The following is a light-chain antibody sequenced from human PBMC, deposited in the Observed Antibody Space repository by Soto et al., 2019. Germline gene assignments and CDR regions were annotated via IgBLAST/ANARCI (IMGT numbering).Light chain of an antibody. CDR1: QSISSW. Sequence: DIQMTQSPATLSASVGDRVSITCRASQSISSWLAWFQQKPGTAPKLLIYDASSLESGVPSRFSGSGSGTDITLTISSLQPDDFATYYCQQYKSYSWTFGQGTKVEIK. CDR2: DAS. J-gene: IGKJ1*01. CDR3: QQYKSYSWT. V-gene: IGKV1-5*01.